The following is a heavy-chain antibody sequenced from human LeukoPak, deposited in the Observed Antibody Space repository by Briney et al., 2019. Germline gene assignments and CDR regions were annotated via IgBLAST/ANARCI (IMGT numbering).Heavy chain of an antibody. Sequence: SETLSLTYTVSGGSISSYYWSWIRQPPGKGLEWIGYIYTSGSTNYNPSLKSRVTISVDTSKNQFSLKLSSVTAADTAVYYCARHLRGRAFDYWGQGTLVTVSS. V-gene: IGHV4-4*09. D-gene: IGHD5-24*01. CDR3: ARHLRGRAFDY. CDR1: GGSISSYY. J-gene: IGHJ4*02. CDR2: IYTSGST.